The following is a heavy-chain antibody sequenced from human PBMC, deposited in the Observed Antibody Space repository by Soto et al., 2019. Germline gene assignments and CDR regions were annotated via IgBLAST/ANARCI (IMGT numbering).Heavy chain of an antibody. CDR1: GFMFTSSA. CDR3: AAVPVLRFLKWLPAYFDY. J-gene: IGHJ4*02. CDR2: LVVGSGNT. D-gene: IGHD3-3*01. Sequence: GAPVKVSCKTPGFMFTSSAVQWVRQARRQRLEWIGWLVVGSGNTHYAQHFQERVTLTRDMSTGTAYMELSSLRSEDTAVYYCAAVPVLRFLKWLPAYFDYWGQGTLVTVSS. V-gene: IGHV1-58*01.